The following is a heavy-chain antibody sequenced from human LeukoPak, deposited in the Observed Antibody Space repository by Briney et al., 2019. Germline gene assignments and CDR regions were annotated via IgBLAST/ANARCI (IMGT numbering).Heavy chain of an antibody. CDR2: IDPNSGGT. V-gene: IGHV1-2*02. CDR1: GYTFTGYY. CDR3: AKNYYDYVWGGEPYYYYYMDV. Sequence: GASVKVSCKASGYTFTGYYMHWVQQAPGQGLEWMGWIDPNSGGTNYAQKFQGRVTMTRDTSIRTAYMELSRLRSDDTAVYYCAKNYYDYVWGGEPYYYYYMDVWGKGTTVTVSS. J-gene: IGHJ6*03. D-gene: IGHD3-16*01.